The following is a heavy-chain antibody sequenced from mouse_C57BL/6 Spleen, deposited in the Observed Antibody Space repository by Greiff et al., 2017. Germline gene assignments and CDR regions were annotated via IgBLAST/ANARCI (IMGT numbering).Heavy chain of an antibody. V-gene: IGHV5-17*01. CDR1: GFTFSDYG. CDR3: ARDYYGSSLGAMDY. J-gene: IGHJ4*01. CDR2: ISSGSSTI. D-gene: IGHD1-1*01. Sequence: EVKLMESGGGLVKPGGSLKLSCAASGFTFSDYGMHWVRQAPEKGLEWVAYISSGSSTIYYADTVKGRFTISRDNAKNTLFLQMTSLRSEDTAMYYCARDYYGSSLGAMDYWGQGTSVTVSS.